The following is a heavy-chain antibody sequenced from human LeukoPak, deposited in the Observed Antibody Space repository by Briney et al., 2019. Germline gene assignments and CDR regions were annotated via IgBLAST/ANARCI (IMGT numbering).Heavy chain of an antibody. CDR1: GFTFSSYS. J-gene: IGHJ4*02. CDR3: ARDLVPYYYDSSGSYGGDY. D-gene: IGHD3-22*01. V-gene: IGHV3-21*01. Sequence: GGSLRLSCAASGFTFSSYSMTWVRQAPGKGLEWVSSISSSSSYIYYADSVKGRFTISRDNAKNSLYLQMNSLRAEDTAVYYCARDLVPYYYDSSGSYGGDYWGQGTLVTVSS. CDR2: ISSSSSYI.